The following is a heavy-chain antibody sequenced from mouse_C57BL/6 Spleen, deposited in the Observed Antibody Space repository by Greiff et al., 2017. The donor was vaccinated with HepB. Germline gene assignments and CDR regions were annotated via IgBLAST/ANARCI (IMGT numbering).Heavy chain of an antibody. Sequence: EVKLVESGGGLVKPGGSLKLSCAASGFTFSSYAMSWVRQTPEKRLEWVATISDGGSYTYYPDNVKGRFTISRDNAKNHLYLQMSHLKSEDTAMYYWARTYYGSPHGYFDVWGTGTTVTVSS. D-gene: IGHD1-1*01. V-gene: IGHV5-4*03. CDR2: ISDGGSYT. J-gene: IGHJ1*03. CDR1: GFTFSSYA. CDR3: ARTYYGSPHGYFDV.